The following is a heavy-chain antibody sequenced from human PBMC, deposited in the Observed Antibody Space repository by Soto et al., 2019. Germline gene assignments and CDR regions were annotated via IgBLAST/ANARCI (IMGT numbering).Heavy chain of an antibody. D-gene: IGHD3-16*01. CDR2: IYWDDAK. J-gene: IGHJ4*02. V-gene: IGHV2-5*02. CDR3: ANKGGGDRILDY. Sequence: QITLKESGPTLVKPTQTLTLTCTFSGFSLSTSGVGVGWIRQPPGKALEWLALIYWDDAKHYSPSLKSRLTIPKYTSKNQVVLTMTKMDPWNPNTYYFANKGGGDRILDYWGQGTLVTVSS. CDR1: GFSLSTSGVG.